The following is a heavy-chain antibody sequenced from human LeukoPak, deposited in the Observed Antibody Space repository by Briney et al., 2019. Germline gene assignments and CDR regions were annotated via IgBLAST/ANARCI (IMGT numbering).Heavy chain of an antibody. CDR1: GFTFTNYN. V-gene: IGHV1-46*01. CDR3: VRVRDGYNDAYDI. D-gene: IGHD5-24*01. CDR2: INPSGGST. J-gene: IGHJ3*02. Sequence: GASVKVSCKASGFTFTNYNLHWVRQAPGQRPEWVGIINPSGGSTNYAQNFQGRVTMTRDTSTSTVYMELSSLRSEDTAVYYCVRVRDGYNDAYDIWGQGTMVTVPS.